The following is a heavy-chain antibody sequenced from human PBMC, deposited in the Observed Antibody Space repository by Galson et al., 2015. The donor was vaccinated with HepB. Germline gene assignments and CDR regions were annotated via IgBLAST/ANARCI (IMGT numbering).Heavy chain of an antibody. V-gene: IGHV3-30*18. CDR2: ISYDGSNK. D-gene: IGHD5-18*01. CDR3: AKTREGYSYGSIDY. J-gene: IGHJ4*02. Sequence: SLRLSCAASGFTFSSYGMHWVRQAPGKGLEWVAVISYDGSNKYYADSVKGRFTISRDNSKNTLYLQMNSLRAEDTAVYYCAKTREGYSYGSIDYWGQGTLVTVSS. CDR1: GFTFSSYG.